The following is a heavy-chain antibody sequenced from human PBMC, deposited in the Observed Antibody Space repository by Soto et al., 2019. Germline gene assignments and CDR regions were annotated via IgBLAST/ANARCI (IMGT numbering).Heavy chain of an antibody. V-gene: IGHV1-3*01. J-gene: IGHJ5*02. CDR3: VRRHVSATGIDWFDP. Sequence: ASVQVSFKASGYTFTSYGIHWVRQAPGQRLEWMGWINAANGDTKYSPKFQGRVTITRDTSASTAYMELSSLRSEDTAVYYCVRRHVSATGIDWFDPWGQGTLVTVSS. CDR2: INAANGDT. D-gene: IGHD6-13*01. CDR1: GYTFTSYG.